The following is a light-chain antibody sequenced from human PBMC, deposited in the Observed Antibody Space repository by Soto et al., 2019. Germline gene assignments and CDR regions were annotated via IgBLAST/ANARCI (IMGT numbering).Light chain of an antibody. CDR2: AAY. CDR3: QQSYSILWT. CDR1: QSIATY. V-gene: IGKV1-39*01. J-gene: IGKJ1*01. Sequence: DIEMTQSPSSLSVSVGDSVTINCRTSQSIATYLNWYQQKPGKAPKLLIYAAYSLQSGVHSRFSGSGSGTEFTLTITSLRPDDFATYYCQQSYSILWTFGQGTKVDIK.